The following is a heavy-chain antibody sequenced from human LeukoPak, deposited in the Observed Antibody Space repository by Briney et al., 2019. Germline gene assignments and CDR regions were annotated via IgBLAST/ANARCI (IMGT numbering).Heavy chain of an antibody. CDR1: GFAFISTS. CDR3: ATTGNFYDMDV. Sequence: GGSLRLSCAASGFAFISTSIHWVRQAPGKGLEWHSYSSTVTGNIYYADSVKGRFAISRDNAKSSLYLQMSSLRAEDTAVYFCATTGNFYDMDVWGKGTTVTVSS. D-gene: IGHD1-1*01. V-gene: IGHV3-48*04. J-gene: IGHJ6*03. CDR2: SSTVTGNI.